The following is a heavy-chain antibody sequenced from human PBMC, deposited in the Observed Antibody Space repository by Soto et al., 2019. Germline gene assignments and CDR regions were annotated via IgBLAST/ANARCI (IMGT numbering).Heavy chain of an antibody. CDR2: INPSGGST. D-gene: IGHD5-18*01. CDR1: GYTFTSYY. J-gene: IGHJ5*02. CDR3: ARDFFRDLDTAVDWFYL. V-gene: IGHV1-46*01. Sequence: ASVKVSCKASGYTFTSYYMHWVRQAPGQGLEWMGIINPSGGSTSYAQKFQGRVTMTRDTSTSTVYMELSSLRSEDTAVYYCARDFFRDLDTAVDWFYLCGQGTLVIVSS.